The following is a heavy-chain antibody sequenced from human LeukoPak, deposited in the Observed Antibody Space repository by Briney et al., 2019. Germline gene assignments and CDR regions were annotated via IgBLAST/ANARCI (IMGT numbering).Heavy chain of an antibody. CDR1: GGSISSSNYY. CDR3: ARRLHRITIFGVVPPGAFDI. Sequence: SETLSLTCTVSGGSISSSNYYWGWIRQPPGKGLECIGSIYYSGSTYYNPSLKSRVSIDTSKNQFSLKLSSVTAADTAVYYCARRLHRITIFGVVPPGAFDIWGQGTMVTVSS. D-gene: IGHD3-3*01. CDR2: IYYSGST. V-gene: IGHV4-39*01. J-gene: IGHJ3*02.